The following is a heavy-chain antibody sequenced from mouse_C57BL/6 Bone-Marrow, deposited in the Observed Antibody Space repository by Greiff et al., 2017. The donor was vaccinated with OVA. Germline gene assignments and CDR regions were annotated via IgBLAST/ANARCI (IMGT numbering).Heavy chain of an antibody. CDR2: IDPENGDT. D-gene: IGHD1-1*01. J-gene: IGHJ2*01. CDR3: TDYGSLDY. Sequence: VQLQQSGAELVRPGASVKLSCTASGFNIKDDYMHWVKQRPEQGLEWIGWIDPENGDTEYASKFQGKATITADTSSNTAYLQLSSLTSEDTAVYDCTDYGSLDYWGQGTTLTVSS. CDR1: GFNIKDDY. V-gene: IGHV14-4*01.